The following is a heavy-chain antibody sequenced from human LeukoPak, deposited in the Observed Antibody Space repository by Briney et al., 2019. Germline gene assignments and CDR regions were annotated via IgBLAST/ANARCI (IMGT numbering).Heavy chain of an antibody. CDR1: GFTFSSYS. J-gene: IGHJ4*02. D-gene: IGHD3-10*01. Sequence: GGSLRLSCAASGFTFSSYSMNWVRQAPGKGLEWVSSISSGSSYIYYADSVKGRFTISRDNAKNSLYLQMNSLRAEDTAVYYCARDESYYYGSGSPKFDYWGQGTLVTVSS. CDR2: ISSGSSYI. CDR3: ARDESYYYGSGSPKFDY. V-gene: IGHV3-21*01.